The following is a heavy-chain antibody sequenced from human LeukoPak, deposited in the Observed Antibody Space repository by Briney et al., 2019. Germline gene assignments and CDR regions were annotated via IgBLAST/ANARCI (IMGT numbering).Heavy chain of an antibody. J-gene: IGHJ6*04. V-gene: IGHV3-48*03. CDR1: GFTFTSYD. CDR3: AELGITMIGGV. CDR2: IDFSGTTI. Sequence: GGSLRLSCVGSGFTFTSYDITWVRQTPGKGLEWISHIDFSGTTIYYADSVKGRFTISRDNAKNSLYLQMKSLIAEDTAVYYCAELGITMIGGVWGKGTTVTISS. D-gene: IGHD3-10*02.